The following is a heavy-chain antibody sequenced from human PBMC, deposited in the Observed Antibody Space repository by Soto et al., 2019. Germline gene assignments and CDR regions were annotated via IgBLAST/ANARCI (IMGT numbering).Heavy chain of an antibody. Sequence: SETLSLTCAVYGGSFSTYYWNWIRQPPGKGLEWIGEINHSGNTQYNPSLKSRVTMSLDTSKNQFSLKLTSVTAADTAVYYCARLGYNWNYWVDYWGQGTLVTVSS. CDR2: INHSGNT. CDR1: GGSFSTYY. CDR3: ARLGYNWNYWVDY. D-gene: IGHD1-7*01. V-gene: IGHV4-34*01. J-gene: IGHJ4*02.